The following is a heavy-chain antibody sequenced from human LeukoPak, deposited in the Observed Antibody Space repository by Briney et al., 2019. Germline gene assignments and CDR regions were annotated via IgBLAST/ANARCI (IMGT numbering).Heavy chain of an antibody. CDR2: ISSSGRTM. Sequence: GGSLRLSCAASGFIFSSYEMSWVRQAPGRGLEWVSYISSSGRTMYYADSVKGRFTVSRDNAKNSLYLQMNSLRAEDTAVYYCARAGLVSDPLDYYYYMDVWGKGTTVTVSS. J-gene: IGHJ6*03. V-gene: IGHV3-48*03. D-gene: IGHD3-16*01. CDR1: GFIFSSYE. CDR3: ARAGLVSDPLDYYYYMDV.